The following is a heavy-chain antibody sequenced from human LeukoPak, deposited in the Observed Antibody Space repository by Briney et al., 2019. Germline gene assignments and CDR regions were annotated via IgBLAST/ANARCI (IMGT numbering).Heavy chain of an antibody. CDR3: AKAKYDYGDPVGWFDP. V-gene: IGHV3-23*01. CDR1: GFTFSSHA. D-gene: IGHD4-17*01. CDR2: ILGSGSST. Sequence: PGGSLRLSCAASGFTFSSHAMSWVRPAPGKGLEWVSAILGSGSSTYYADSVKGRFTISRDNSKNTLYLQMNSLRAEDTAVYYCAKAKYDYGDPVGWFDPWGQGTLVTVSS. J-gene: IGHJ5*02.